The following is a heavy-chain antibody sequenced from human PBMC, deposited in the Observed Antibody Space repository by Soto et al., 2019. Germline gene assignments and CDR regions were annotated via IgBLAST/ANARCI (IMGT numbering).Heavy chain of an antibody. CDR3: ARSHKTYYYAMDV. D-gene: IGHD2-15*01. CDR2: IYYSGST. CDR1: GGSISGYY. V-gene: IGHV4-59*08. J-gene: IGHJ6*02. Sequence: QVQLHESGPGLVKPSETLSLTCSVSGGSISGYYWSWIRQPPGKGLEWIGYIYYSGSTNYNPSLKSRVTISVDTSKNQFSLQLRSVTAADTAVYYCARSHKTYYYAMDVWGQGTTVTVSS.